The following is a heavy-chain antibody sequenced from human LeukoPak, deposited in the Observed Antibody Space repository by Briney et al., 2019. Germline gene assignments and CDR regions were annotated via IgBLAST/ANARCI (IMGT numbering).Heavy chain of an antibody. CDR1: GYRFTGYY. J-gene: IGHJ6*02. Sequence: VASVKVSCKASGYRFTGYYMHWVRQAPGQGLEWMGWINPNSGGTNYAQKFQGRVTMTRDTSISTAYMELSRLRSDDTAVYYCARCQHSSGYYCYYGMDVWGQGTTVTVSS. V-gene: IGHV1-2*02. CDR3: ARCQHSSGYYCYYGMDV. CDR2: INPNSGGT. D-gene: IGHD3-22*01.